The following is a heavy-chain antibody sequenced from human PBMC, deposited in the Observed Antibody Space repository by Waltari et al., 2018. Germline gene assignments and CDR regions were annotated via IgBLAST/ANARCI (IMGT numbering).Heavy chain of an antibody. CDR2: INHGGTT. CDR1: GGSFSGYY. V-gene: IGHV4-34*01. Sequence: QVQLQQWGAGLLKPSETLSLTCAVYGGSFSGYYWSWIRQPPGEGLEWFGEINHGGTTNYNPPRKCRVTISVDTSKNQFSLKLSSVTAADTAVYYCARGYWVSYYYYYMDVWGKGTTVTVSS. CDR3: ARGYWVSYYYYYMDV. J-gene: IGHJ6*03. D-gene: IGHD2-8*02.